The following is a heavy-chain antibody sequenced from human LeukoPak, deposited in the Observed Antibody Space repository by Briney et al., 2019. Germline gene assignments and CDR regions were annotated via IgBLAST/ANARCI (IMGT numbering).Heavy chain of an antibody. CDR3: ANFYLDN. J-gene: IGHJ4*02. CDR1: GDTVSSNSAA. CDR2: TYFRSKWYT. V-gene: IGHV6-1*01. Sequence: SQTLSLTCAISGDTVSSNSAAWTWIRQSPSRGLEWLGRTYFRSKWYTDYAESVKGRISINPDTSKNQFSLQLNSVNPEDTAVYYCANFYLDNWSQGSLDTVSS.